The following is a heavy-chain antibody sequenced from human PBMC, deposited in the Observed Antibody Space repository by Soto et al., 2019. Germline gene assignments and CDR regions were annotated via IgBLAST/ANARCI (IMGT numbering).Heavy chain of an antibody. CDR1: GFSFYSFA. V-gene: IGHV3-33*01. J-gene: IGHJ4*02. Sequence: QVQLVESGGGVVQPGRSLRLSCAASGFSFYSFAMHWVRQAPGKGLEWVAVIWYDGSNEYYSDSVKGRFAISRDNSKNTVYLQLSSLRAEDTAMYYCAREEGEQQLDFWGQGTLVTVSS. CDR3: AREEGEQQLDF. CDR2: IWYDGSNE. D-gene: IGHD6-13*01.